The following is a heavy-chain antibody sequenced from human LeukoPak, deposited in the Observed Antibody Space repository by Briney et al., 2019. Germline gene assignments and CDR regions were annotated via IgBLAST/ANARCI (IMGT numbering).Heavy chain of an antibody. D-gene: IGHD6-19*01. J-gene: IGHJ4*02. Sequence: SQTLSLTCAISGDSVFSNSVAWNWIRQSPSRGLEWLGRTYYRSKWYSDYAVSVKSRITIDPDPSKTQFSLHLNSVTPEDTAVHFCATSALYSSSLGFWGQGTLVTVSS. CDR3: ATSALYSSSLGF. V-gene: IGHV6-1*01. CDR2: TYYRSKWYS. CDR1: GDSVFSNSVA.